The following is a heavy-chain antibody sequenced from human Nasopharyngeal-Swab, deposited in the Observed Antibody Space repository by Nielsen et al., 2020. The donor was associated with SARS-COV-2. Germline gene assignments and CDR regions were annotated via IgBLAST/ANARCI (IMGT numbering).Heavy chain of an antibody. CDR3: ARGGDWRFDP. Sequence: WIRQPPGKGLEWIGEVHRSGTTNCNPTLKSRVTISVDKPKNNFSLKLNSVTAADTALYYCARGGDWRFDPWGQGTLVTVSS. J-gene: IGHJ5*02. D-gene: IGHD2-21*02. CDR2: VHRSGTT. V-gene: IGHV4-4*02.